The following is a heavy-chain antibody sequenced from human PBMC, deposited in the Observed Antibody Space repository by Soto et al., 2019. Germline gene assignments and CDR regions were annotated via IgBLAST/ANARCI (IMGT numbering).Heavy chain of an antibody. J-gene: IGHJ5*02. V-gene: IGHV1-69*06. D-gene: IGHD6-13*01. CDR1: GGTFSSYA. CDR2: IIPIFGTA. Sequence: GASVKVSCKASGGTFSSYAISWVRQAPGQGLEWMGGIIPIFGTANYAQKFQGRVTITADKSTSTAYMELSSLRPEDTAVYYCARNEYSSSWYSWFDPWGQGTLVTVSS. CDR3: ARNEYSSSWYSWFDP.